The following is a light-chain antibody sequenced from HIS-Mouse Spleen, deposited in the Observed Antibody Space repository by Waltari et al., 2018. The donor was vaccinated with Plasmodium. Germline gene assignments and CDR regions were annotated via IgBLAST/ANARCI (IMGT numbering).Light chain of an antibody. V-gene: IGLV2-11*01. CDR1: RSAVGGYNY. J-gene: IGLJ1*01. Sequence: QSALTQPRSVSGSPGQSVTIPCTGTRSAVGGYNYVPWYQQHPGKAPKLMIYDVSKRPSGVPDRFSGSKSGNTASLTISGLQAEDEADYYCCSYAGSYTYVFGTGTKVTVL. CDR2: DVS. CDR3: CSYAGSYTYV.